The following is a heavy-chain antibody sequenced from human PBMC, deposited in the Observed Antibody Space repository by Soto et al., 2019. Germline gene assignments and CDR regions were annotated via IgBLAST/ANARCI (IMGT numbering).Heavy chain of an antibody. CDR2: IYYSGST. CDR3: ARLNCSSTSCYYYYMDV. CDR1: GGSISSSSYY. Sequence: QLQLQESGPGLVKPSETLSLTCTVSGGSISSSSYYWGWIRQPPGKGLEWIGSIYYSGSTYYNPSLKRRVTISVDTSKNQFSLKLSSVTAADTAVYYCARLNCSSTSCYYYYMDVWGKGTTVTVSS. D-gene: IGHD2-2*01. V-gene: IGHV4-39*01. J-gene: IGHJ6*03.